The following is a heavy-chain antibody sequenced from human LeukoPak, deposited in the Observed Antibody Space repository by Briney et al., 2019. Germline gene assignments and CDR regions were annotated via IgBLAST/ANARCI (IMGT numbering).Heavy chain of an antibody. CDR1: GGSISSGDYY. CDR2: IYYSGST. V-gene: IGHV4-30-4*01. D-gene: IGHD3-10*01. Sequence: SETLSLTCTVSGGSISSGDYYWRWIRQPPGKGLEWIGYIYYSGSTYYNPSLKSRVTISVDTSKNQFSLKLSSVTAADTAVYYCARDQGTYYYGSGSYPNWFDPWGQGTLVTVSS. CDR3: ARDQGTYYYGSGSYPNWFDP. J-gene: IGHJ5*02.